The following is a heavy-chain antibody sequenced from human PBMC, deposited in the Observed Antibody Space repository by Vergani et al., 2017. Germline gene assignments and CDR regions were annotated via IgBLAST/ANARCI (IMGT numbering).Heavy chain of an antibody. V-gene: IGHV3-43*01. J-gene: IGHJ4*02. CDR3: ARDQDCGGDCPEVDDY. D-gene: IGHD2-21*01. Sequence: EVQLVESGGVVVQPGGSLRLSCAASGFTFDDYTMHWVRQAPGKGLEWVSLISWDGGSTYYADSVKGRFTISRDNSKNSLYLQMNSLRAVDTAVYYCARDQDCGGDCPEVDDYWGQGTLVTVSS. CDR2: ISWDGGST. CDR1: GFTFDDYT.